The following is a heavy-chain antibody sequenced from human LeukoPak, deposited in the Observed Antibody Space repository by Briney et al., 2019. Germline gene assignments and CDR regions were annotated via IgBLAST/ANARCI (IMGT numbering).Heavy chain of an antibody. CDR2: IHYSGST. CDR3: ARHGQNDGYPLDY. CDR1: GGSISGYY. J-gene: IGHJ4*02. D-gene: IGHD5-24*01. V-gene: IGHV4-59*08. Sequence: SETLSLTCTVSGGSISGYYWSWIRQPPGKGLEWIAYIHYSGSTNYNPHLKSRLTISVDTSKNQLSLKLNSVTDADTAVYYCARHGQNDGYPLDYWGQGTLVSVSS.